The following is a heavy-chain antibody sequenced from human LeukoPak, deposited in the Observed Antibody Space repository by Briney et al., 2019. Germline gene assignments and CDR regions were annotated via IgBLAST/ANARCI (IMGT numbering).Heavy chain of an antibody. D-gene: IGHD5-12*01. V-gene: IGHV4-39*07. CDR2: IYYSGST. J-gene: IGHJ6*02. CDR3: ARDGVTGATYGSDGMDV. CDR1: GFTVSSNY. Sequence: GSLRLSCAASGFTVSSNYMSWVRQAPGKGLEWIGSIYYSGSTYYNPSLKSRVTISVDTSKNQFSLKLSSVTAADTAVYYCARDGVTGATYGSDGMDVWGQGTTVTVSS.